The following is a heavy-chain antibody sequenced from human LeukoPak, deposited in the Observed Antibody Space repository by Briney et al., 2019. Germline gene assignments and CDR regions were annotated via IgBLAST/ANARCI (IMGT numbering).Heavy chain of an antibody. J-gene: IGHJ5*02. Sequence: GGSLRLSCAASGFTFSSYEMNWVRQAPGKGLEWVSYISSSSSIIYYADSVKGRFTISRDNAKNSLYLQMNSLRAEDTAVYYCARDSSGNFHWFDPWGQGTLVTVSS. CDR2: ISSSSSII. V-gene: IGHV3-48*03. D-gene: IGHD3-22*01. CDR1: GFTFSSYE. CDR3: ARDSSGNFHWFDP.